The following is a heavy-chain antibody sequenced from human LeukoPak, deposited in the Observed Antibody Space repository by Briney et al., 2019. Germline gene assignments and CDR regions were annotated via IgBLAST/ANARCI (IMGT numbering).Heavy chain of an antibody. CDR1: EFTFSSYN. Sequence: GGSLRLSCAASEFTFSSYNMNWVRQAPGKGLEWVSSISSTSKYIYYADSVKGRFTISRDNAKNSLYLQMNSLRAEDTAVYYCARGSTGYYYYMDVWGKGTTVTVSS. J-gene: IGHJ6*03. CDR3: ARGSTGYYYYMDV. CDR2: ISSTSKYI. D-gene: IGHD3-10*01. V-gene: IGHV3-21*01.